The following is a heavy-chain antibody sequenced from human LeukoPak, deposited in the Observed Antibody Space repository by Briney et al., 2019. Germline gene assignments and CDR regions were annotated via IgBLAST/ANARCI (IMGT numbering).Heavy chain of an antibody. V-gene: IGHV3-21*01. CDR1: GFTFSSYS. J-gene: IGHJ4*02. CDR3: ARGSEVRGVIGEGIDY. D-gene: IGHD3-10*01. Sequence: GGSLRLSCAASGFTFSSYSMNWVRQAPGKGLEWVSSISSSSSYIYYADSVKGRFTISRDNAKNSLYLQMNSLRAEDTAVYYCARGSEVRGVIGEGIDYWGQGTLVTVPS. CDR2: ISSSSSYI.